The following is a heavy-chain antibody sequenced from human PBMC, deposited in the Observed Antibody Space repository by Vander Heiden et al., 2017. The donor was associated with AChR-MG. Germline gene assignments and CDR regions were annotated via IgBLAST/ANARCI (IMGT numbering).Heavy chain of an antibody. CDR2: INHSGST. CDR1: GGSFSGYY. Sequence: QVQLQQWGAGLLNPSETLSLTCAVYGGSFSGYYWSWIRQPPGKGLEWIGEINHSGSTNYNPCLKSRVTISVDTSKNQFSLKLSSVTAADTAVYYCARDPLRYCSSTSCYFYYYGMDVWGQGTTVTVSS. V-gene: IGHV4-34*01. D-gene: IGHD2-2*01. J-gene: IGHJ6*02. CDR3: ARDPLRYCSSTSCYFYYYGMDV.